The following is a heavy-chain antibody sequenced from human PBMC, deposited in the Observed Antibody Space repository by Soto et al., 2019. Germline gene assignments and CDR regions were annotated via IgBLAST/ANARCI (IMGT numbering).Heavy chain of an antibody. J-gene: IGHJ5*02. V-gene: IGHV4-39*01. CDR2: IFYLGSS. CDR3: ARHSLALRKNNWFDP. CDR1: GDSIISSDFY. D-gene: IGHD3-3*02. Sequence: PETLSLTCTVSGDSIISSDFYWGWVRQPPGKGLEWIGSIFYLGSSYYNPSLKSRVTMSVGTSKNQFSLRLRSVTAADTALYFCARHSLALRKNNWFDPWGQGIMVTVSS.